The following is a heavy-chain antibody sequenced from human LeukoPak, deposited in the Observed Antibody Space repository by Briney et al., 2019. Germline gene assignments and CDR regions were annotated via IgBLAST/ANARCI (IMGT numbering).Heavy chain of an antibody. CDR1: GGSFSSYY. CDR2: IYYSGST. D-gene: IGHD3-10*01. J-gene: IGHJ4*02. Sequence: SETLSLTCTVSGGSFSSYYWSWIRQPPGKGLEWIGSIYYSGSTDYNPSLKSRVTISVDTSKNQFSLKLSSVTAADTAVYYCAASVRLLWFGESRPPFDYWGQGTLVTVSS. CDR3: AASVRLLWFGESRPPFDY. V-gene: IGHV4-59*01.